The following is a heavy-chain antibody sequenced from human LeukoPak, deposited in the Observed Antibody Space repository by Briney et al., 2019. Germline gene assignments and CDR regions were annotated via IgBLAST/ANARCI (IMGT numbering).Heavy chain of an antibody. CDR3: ARGVRIEGSGSYEGPFFDY. D-gene: IGHD3-10*01. CDR2: INPSGGSA. J-gene: IGHJ4*02. V-gene: IGHV1-46*01. Sequence: ASVKVSCKASGYTFTSYYMHWVRQAPGQGLEWMGIINPSGGSASYAQKFQGRVTMIRDTSTSTVCMELSSLRSEDTAVYYCARGVRIEGSGSYEGPFFDYWGQGTLVTVSS. CDR1: GYTFTSYY.